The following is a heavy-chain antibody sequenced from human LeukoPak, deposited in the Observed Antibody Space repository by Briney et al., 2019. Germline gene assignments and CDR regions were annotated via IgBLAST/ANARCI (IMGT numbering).Heavy chain of an antibody. CDR3: ARDGDSGTYYDFDY. D-gene: IGHD1-26*01. CDR1: GFTFSSNA. Sequence: PGGSLRLSSAASGFTFSSNAMHWVRPAPGKGLEWVAVISYDGSNKYYADSVKGRFTISRDNSKNTLYLQMNSLRAEDTAVYYCARDGDSGTYYDFDYWGQGTLVTVSS. J-gene: IGHJ4*02. V-gene: IGHV3-30-3*01. CDR2: ISYDGSNK.